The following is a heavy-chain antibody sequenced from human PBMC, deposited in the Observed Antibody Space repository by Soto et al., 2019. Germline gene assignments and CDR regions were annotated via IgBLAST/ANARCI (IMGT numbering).Heavy chain of an antibody. CDR2: ISGSGGST. CDR3: AKCLLRGDIAAFLFYYYYGMDV. D-gene: IGHD6-13*01. V-gene: IGHV3-23*01. Sequence: GGSLRLSCAASGFTFSSYAMSWVRQAPGKGLEWVSAISGSGGSTYYADSVKGRFTISRDNSKNTLYLQMNSLRAEDTAVYFCAKCLLRGDIAAFLFYYYYGMDVWGQGTTVTVSS. CDR1: GFTFSSYA. J-gene: IGHJ6*02.